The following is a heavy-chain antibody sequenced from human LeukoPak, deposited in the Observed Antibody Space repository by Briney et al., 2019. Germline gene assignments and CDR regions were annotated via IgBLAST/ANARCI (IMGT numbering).Heavy chain of an antibody. V-gene: IGHV3-74*01. CDR1: GFTFSGYW. CDR2: ISSDGTDT. Sequence: GGSLRLSCAASGFTFSGYWMHWVRQAPGKGLVWVSGISSDGTDTNYADSVKGRFTISRDNAKNTLYLQMYSLRADDTSVYYCVGDILVMGYWGQGTPVTVSS. D-gene: IGHD2-8*02. J-gene: IGHJ4*02. CDR3: VGDILVMGY.